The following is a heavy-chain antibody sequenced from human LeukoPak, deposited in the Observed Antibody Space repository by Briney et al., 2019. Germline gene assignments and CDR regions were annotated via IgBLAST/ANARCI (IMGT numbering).Heavy chain of an antibody. V-gene: IGHV4-34*01. CDR2: INHSGST. D-gene: IGHD3-10*01. J-gene: IGHJ6*02. CDR3: ARESYGYDYYYGMDV. Sequence: SETLSLTCAVYGGSFSGYYWSWIRQPPGKGLEWIGEINHSGSTNYNPSLKSRVTISVDTSKNQFSLKLSSVTAADTAVYYCARESYGYDYYYGMDVWGQGTTVTVSS. CDR1: GGSFSGYY.